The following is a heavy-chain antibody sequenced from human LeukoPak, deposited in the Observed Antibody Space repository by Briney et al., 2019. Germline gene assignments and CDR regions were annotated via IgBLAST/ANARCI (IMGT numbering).Heavy chain of an antibody. V-gene: IGHV3-74*01. CDR2: INNDGSGT. J-gene: IGHJ4*02. CDR1: GFTFSSYW. CDR3: ARGSSGIYYN. D-gene: IGHD1-26*01. Sequence: GGSLRLSCAASGFTFSSYWMHWVRQAPGKGLVWVSRINNDGSGTTYADSVKGRFTISRDNAKNTLYLQMNSLRAEDTAVYYCARGSSGIYYNWGQGTLVTVSS.